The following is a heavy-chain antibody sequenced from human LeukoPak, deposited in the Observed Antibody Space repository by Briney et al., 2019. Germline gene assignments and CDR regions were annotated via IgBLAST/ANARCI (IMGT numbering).Heavy chain of an antibody. V-gene: IGHV3-33*08. CDR2: IWYDGSNK. D-gene: IGHD6-19*01. J-gene: IGHJ6*02. CDR1: GFTFSSYA. Sequence: GRSLRLSCAASGFTFSSYAMHWVRQAPGKGLEWVAVIWYDGSNKYYADSVKGRFTISRDNSKNTLYLQMNSLRAEDTAVYYCARDYSSGWYGQPYYYYGMDVWGQGTTVTVSS. CDR3: ARDYSSGWYGQPYYYYGMDV.